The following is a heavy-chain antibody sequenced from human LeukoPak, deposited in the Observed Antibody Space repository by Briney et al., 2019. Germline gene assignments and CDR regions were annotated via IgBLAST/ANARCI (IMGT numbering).Heavy chain of an antibody. CDR2: INPNSGGT. J-gene: IGHJ4*02. CDR1: GYTFTGYY. CDR3: AGVMVRGINVPDF. V-gene: IGHV1-2*02. Sequence: ASVKVSCKASGYTFTGYYIHWVRQAPGQGLEWMGWINPNSGGTNSAQKFQGRVTMTRDTSISTAYMELSRLRSDDTAMYYCAGVMVRGINVPDFWGQGTLVTVSS. D-gene: IGHD3-10*01.